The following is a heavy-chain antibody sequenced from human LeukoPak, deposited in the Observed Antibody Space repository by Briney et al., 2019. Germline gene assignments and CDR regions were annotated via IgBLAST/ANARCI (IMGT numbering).Heavy chain of an antibody. CDR2: INHSGST. CDR1: GGSFSGYY. V-gene: IGHV4-34*01. J-gene: IGHJ5*02. Sequence: NPSETLSLPCAVYGGSFSGYYWSWIREPPGKGLEWIGEINHSGSTNYNPSLKSRVTISVDTSKNQFSLKLSSVTAADTAVYYCARVTGIAAAGTTGWFDPWGQGTLVTVSS. CDR3: ARVTGIAAAGTTGWFDP. D-gene: IGHD6-13*01.